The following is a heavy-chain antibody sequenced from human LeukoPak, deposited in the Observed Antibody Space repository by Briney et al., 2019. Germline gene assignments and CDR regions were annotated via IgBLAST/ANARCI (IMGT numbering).Heavy chain of an antibody. D-gene: IGHD1-26*01. CDR3: VKVRGRARVGYFDS. Sequence: GGSLRLSCAASGFTFSSSWIHWVRQAPGKGLVWVSRINKDGSVTDYAESVKGRFSISRDNAKNTLYLQMNSLRVEDTAIYYCVKVRGRARVGYFDSGGRETRVTVS. CDR1: GFTFSSSW. J-gene: IGHJ4*02. V-gene: IGHV3-74*01. CDR2: INKDGSVT.